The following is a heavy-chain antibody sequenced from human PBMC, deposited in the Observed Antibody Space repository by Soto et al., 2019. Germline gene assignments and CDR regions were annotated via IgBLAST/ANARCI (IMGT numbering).Heavy chain of an antibody. CDR3: AKVVTGCSGGSCYQDYYYYYGMDV. CDR2: ISYDGSNK. Sequence: HGGSLRLSCAASGFTFSSYGMPWVRQAPGKGLEWVAVISYDGSNKYYADSVKGRFTISRDNSKNTLYLQMNSLRAEDTAVYYCAKVVTGCSGGSCYQDYYYYYGMDVWGQGTTVTVSS. CDR1: GFTFSSYG. D-gene: IGHD2-15*01. V-gene: IGHV3-30*18. J-gene: IGHJ6*02.